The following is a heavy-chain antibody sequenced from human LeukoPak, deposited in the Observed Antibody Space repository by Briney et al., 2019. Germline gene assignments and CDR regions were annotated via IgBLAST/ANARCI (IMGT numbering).Heavy chain of an antibody. CDR2: IYPGDSDT. D-gene: IGHD3-22*01. CDR3: ARRYYYDSSGYPYDAFDI. Sequence: GESLKISCKGSGYSFTSYWTGWVRQMPGKGLEWMGIIYPGDSDTRYSPSFQGQVTISADKSISTAYLQWSSLKASDTAMYYCARRYYYDSSGYPYDAFDIWGQGTMVTVSS. J-gene: IGHJ3*02. CDR1: GYSFTSYW. V-gene: IGHV5-51*01.